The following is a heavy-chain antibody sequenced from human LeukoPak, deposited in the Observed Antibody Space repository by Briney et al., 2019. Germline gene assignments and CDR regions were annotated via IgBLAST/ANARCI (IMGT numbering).Heavy chain of an antibody. CDR3: ARDSDGYWFDP. J-gene: IGHJ5*02. V-gene: IGHV4-59*01. CDR1: GGSISSYY. Sequence: PSETLSLTCTVSGGSISSYYWSWIRQPPGKGLEWIGYIYYSGSTNYNPSLKSRVTISVDTSKNQFSLKLSSVTAADTAVYYCARDSDGYWFDPWGQGTLVTVSS. CDR2: IYYSGST. D-gene: IGHD4-17*01.